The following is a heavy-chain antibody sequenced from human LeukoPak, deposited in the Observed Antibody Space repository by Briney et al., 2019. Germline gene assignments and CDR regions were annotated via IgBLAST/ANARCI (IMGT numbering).Heavy chain of an antibody. J-gene: IGHJ3*01. CDR2: IYYTGTT. CDR1: GGSISGTYY. D-gene: IGHD3-16*01. CDR3: ARRWVYDKRAFDA. Sequence: NPSETLSLTCTVSGGSISGTYYWSWIRQPPGKGLEWIGYIYYTGTTDSNPSLKSRVTISLDTSKNQFSLNLGSVTAADTAVYYCARRWVYDKRAFDAWGQGTMVTVSS. V-gene: IGHV4-59*08.